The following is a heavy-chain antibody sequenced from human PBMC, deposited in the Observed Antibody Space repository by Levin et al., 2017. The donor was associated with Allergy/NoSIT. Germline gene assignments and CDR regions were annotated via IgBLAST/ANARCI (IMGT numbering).Heavy chain of an antibody. Sequence: ASVKVSCKASGGTFSSYAISWVRQAPGQGLEWMGGIIPIFGTANYAQKFQGRVTITADESTSTAYMELSSLRSEDTAVYYCGCLGSTSCYDTNWFDPWGQGTLVTVSS. CDR3: GCLGSTSCYDTNWFDP. CDR2: IIPIFGTA. J-gene: IGHJ5*02. CDR1: GGTFSSYA. D-gene: IGHD2-2*01. V-gene: IGHV1-69*13.